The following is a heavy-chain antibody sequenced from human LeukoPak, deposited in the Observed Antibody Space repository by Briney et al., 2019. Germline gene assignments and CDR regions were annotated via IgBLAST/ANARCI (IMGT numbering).Heavy chain of an antibody. J-gene: IGHJ3*02. CDR1: GFTFSSFE. CDR2: ISSFGSTI. V-gene: IGHV3-48*03. Sequence: GGSLRLSCAASGFTFSSFEMNWVRQAPGKGLEWVSYISSFGSTIYYADSVKGRFTVSRDNAKNSPCLQMNSLRAEDTAVYYCARDLWYSGSRAPPRAFDIWGQGTMVTVSS. D-gene: IGHD1-26*01. CDR3: ARDLWYSGSRAPPRAFDI.